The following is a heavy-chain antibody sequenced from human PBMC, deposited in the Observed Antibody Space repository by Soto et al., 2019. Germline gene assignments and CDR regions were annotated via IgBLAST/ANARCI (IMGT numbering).Heavy chain of an antibody. CDR1: GFSLSTSGVG. CDR3: ARTGVYCSSTSCYDHLNFQH. Sequence: QITLKESGPTLVKPTQTLTLTCTFSGFSLSTSGVGVGWIRQPPGKALEWLALIYWDDDKRYSPSLKSRLTITKDTSKNQVVLTMTNMDPVDTATYYCARTGVYCSSTSCYDHLNFQHWGQGTLVTVSS. V-gene: IGHV2-5*02. D-gene: IGHD2-2*01. CDR2: IYWDDDK. J-gene: IGHJ1*01.